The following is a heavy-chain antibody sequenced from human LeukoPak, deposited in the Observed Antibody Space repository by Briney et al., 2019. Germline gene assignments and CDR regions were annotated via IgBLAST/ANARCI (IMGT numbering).Heavy chain of an antibody. J-gene: IGHJ3*01. V-gene: IGHV3-43*02. D-gene: IGHD3-10*01. CDR3: ASQTKYYSASAGSYWGAFDL. CDR1: GLTFYDQA. Sequence: GGSLRLSCAASGLTFYDQAMHWVRQGPGTGLEWVALSGNDGSTYYADSVRGRFTISRDSKTSLYLEMDSLRNEDTALYYCASQTKYYSASAGSYWGAFDLWGQGTMVTVFS. CDR2: SGNDGST.